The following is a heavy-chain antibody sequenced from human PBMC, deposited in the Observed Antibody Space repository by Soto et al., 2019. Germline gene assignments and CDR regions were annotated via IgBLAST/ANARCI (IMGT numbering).Heavy chain of an antibody. Sequence: QVQLQESGPGLVKPSETLSLTCTVSGGSISSYYWSWIRQPPGKGLEWIGYIYYSGSTNYNPSLKRRVTRAVGASTDQFSVTLCSVTAADTAVYFCAGVSPEIDAFDIWGHGTMVPVSS. CDR2: IYYSGST. J-gene: IGHJ3*02. V-gene: IGHV4-59*01. CDR1: GGSISSYY. CDR3: AGVSPEIDAFDI.